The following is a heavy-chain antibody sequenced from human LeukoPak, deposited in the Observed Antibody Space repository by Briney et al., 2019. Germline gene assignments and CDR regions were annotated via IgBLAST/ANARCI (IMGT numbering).Heavy chain of an antibody. V-gene: IGHV4-34*01. J-gene: IGHJ2*01. CDR3: ARGRRVLRFLEWLLSYWYFDL. CDR1: GGSISNYY. D-gene: IGHD3-3*01. Sequence: SETLSLTCTVSGGSISNYYWSWIRQPPGKGLEWIGEINHSGSTNYNPSLKSRVTISVDTSKNQFSLKLSSVTAADTAVYYCARGRRVLRFLEWLLSYWYFDLWGRGTLVTVSS. CDR2: INHSGST.